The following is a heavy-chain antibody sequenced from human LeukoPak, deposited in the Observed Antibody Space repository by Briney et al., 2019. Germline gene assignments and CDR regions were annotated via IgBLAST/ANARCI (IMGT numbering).Heavy chain of an antibody. Sequence: SVKVSCKASGGTFSSYAISWVRQTPGQGLEWMGGIIPIFGTANYAQKFQGRVTITTDESTSTAYMELSSLRSEDTAVYYCARRYDSSGAWFDPWGQGTLVTVPS. CDR2: IIPIFGTA. J-gene: IGHJ5*02. CDR1: GGTFSSYA. D-gene: IGHD6-25*01. V-gene: IGHV1-69*05. CDR3: ARRYDSSGAWFDP.